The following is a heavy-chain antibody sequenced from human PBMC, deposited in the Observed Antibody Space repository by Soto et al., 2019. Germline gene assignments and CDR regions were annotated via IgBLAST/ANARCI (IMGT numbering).Heavy chain of an antibody. CDR3: ARLESGSHGAIFDY. D-gene: IGHD1-26*01. J-gene: IGHJ4*02. V-gene: IGHV4-39*01. CDR1: GGSISSSSYY. Sequence: QLQLQESGPGLVKPSETLSLTCTVSGGSISSSSYYWGWIRQPPGKGLEWIGSIYYSGSTYYNPSLKSRVTISVDTSKNQFSLKLSSVTAADTAVYYCARLESGSHGAIFDYWGQGTLVTVSS. CDR2: IYYSGST.